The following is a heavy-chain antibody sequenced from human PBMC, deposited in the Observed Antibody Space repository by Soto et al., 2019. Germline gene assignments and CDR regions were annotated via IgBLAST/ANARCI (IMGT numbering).Heavy chain of an antibody. J-gene: IGHJ4*02. D-gene: IGHD1-26*01. CDR1: RFSLSTYW. CDR3: ARDLGKYYRHYFDN. Sequence: EVQLVESGGGLVQPGGSLRLSCVASRFSLSTYWMYWVRQAPGKGLMWVSRINSDGGITNYADSVKGRFTISRDNAKNTLYLQMNSLRAYDTAVYYCARDLGKYYRHYFDNWGQGTLVTVSS. CDR2: INSDGGIT. V-gene: IGHV3-74*01.